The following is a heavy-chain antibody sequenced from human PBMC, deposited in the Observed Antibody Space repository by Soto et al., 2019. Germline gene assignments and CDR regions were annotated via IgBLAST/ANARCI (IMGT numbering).Heavy chain of an antibody. D-gene: IGHD2-15*01. CDR2: IIANGGT. Sequence: GGSLRLSCAASGFTFNHYAMGWVRQAPGKXLEWVSIIIANGGTFYADSVKGRFTISRDNSKNTVYLQMSSLRVEDTAIYYCAKDYTVAADPSSVIIFDYWGQGALVTVSS. V-gene: IGHV3-23*01. CDR3: AKDYTVAADPSSVIIFDY. CDR1: GFTFNHYA. J-gene: IGHJ4*02.